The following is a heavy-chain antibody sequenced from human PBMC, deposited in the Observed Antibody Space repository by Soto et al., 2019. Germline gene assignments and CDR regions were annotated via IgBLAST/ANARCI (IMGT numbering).Heavy chain of an antibody. Sequence: GESLKISCKASDTTHWIGWVRQKPGKGLVWMGIIYPGDSDTKYSPSFQGQVTISVDKSISTAYLHWSSLKASDTATYYCARLVNYYFGMDVWGLGTTVTVSS. CDR1: DTTHW. CDR2: IYPGDSDT. J-gene: IGHJ6*02. CDR3: ARLVNYYFGMDV. V-gene: IGHV5-51*01.